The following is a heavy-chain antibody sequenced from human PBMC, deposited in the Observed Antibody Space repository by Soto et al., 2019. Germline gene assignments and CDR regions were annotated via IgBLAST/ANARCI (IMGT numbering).Heavy chain of an antibody. CDR3: ASSGGTTVTTKIDN. V-gene: IGHV4-39*01. Sequence: SQTLSLTCTVAGGSISSTSHYWSWIRQPPGKGLEWIGSISKSGTTYYNPSLQSRLTISVDTSKNQFSLKLSSVTAADTAVYYCASSGGTTVTTKIDNWGQGTLVTVSS. D-gene: IGHD4-17*01. CDR2: ISKSGTT. J-gene: IGHJ4*02. CDR1: GGSISSTSHY.